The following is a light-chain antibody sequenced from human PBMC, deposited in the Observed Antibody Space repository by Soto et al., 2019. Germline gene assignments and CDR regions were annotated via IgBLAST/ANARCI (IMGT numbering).Light chain of an antibody. V-gene: IGLV2-11*01. J-gene: IGLJ1*01. CDR1: SSDFGGYNS. CDR2: GVI. Sequence: QSALTQPRSVSGSPGQSVTVSCIGTSSDFGGYNSVSWYQEHPGKAPKLMIYGVIKRPSGVPDRFSGSKSGNTASLTISGLLAEDEADYYCCSYVGSYSYVFGTGTQ. CDR3: CSYVGSYSYV.